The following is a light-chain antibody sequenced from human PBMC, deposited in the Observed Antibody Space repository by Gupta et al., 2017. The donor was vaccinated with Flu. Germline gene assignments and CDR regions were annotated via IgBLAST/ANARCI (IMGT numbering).Light chain of an antibody. CDR1: SSEVGGHNR. Sequence: QSPLTQPASVSGSPGQSLTISCTGTSSEVGGHNRVSWYPQHPGKAPKLMIYDVNKRPSGASNRFSASKSGNTASLTISGLRGEDEADYYCCSVVIGGTYVFGSGTKVTVL. V-gene: IGLV2-23*02. CDR2: DVN. J-gene: IGLJ1*01. CDR3: CSVVIGGTYV.